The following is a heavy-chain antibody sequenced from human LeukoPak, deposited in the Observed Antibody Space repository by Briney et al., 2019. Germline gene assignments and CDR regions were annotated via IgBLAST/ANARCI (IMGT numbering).Heavy chain of an antibody. V-gene: IGHV4-34*01. J-gene: IGHJ6*03. CDR1: GGSFSGYY. CDR3: ASLTTVTADYYYYYMDV. Sequence: SETLSLTCAVYGGSFSGYYWSWIRQPPGKGLEWIGEINHSGSTNYNPSLKSRVTISVDTSKNQFSLKLSSVTAADTAVYYCASLTTVTADYYYYYMDVWGKGTTLTVSS. D-gene: IGHD4-17*01. CDR2: INHSGST.